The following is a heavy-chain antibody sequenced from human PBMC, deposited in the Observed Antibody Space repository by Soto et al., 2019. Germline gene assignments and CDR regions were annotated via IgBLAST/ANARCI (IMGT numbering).Heavy chain of an antibody. Sequence: EVQLLESGGSLVQPGGSLRLSCAASGFTFSSYGMSWVRQAPGKGLEWVSAISGSAGSTYYADSVKGRFTISRDNSKNTLYLQRNSLRAEDTAVYYCAKSLSVGATTPFDYWGQGTLVTVSS. D-gene: IGHD1-26*01. J-gene: IGHJ4*02. V-gene: IGHV3-23*01. CDR3: AKSLSVGATTPFDY. CDR2: ISGSAGST. CDR1: GFTFSSYG.